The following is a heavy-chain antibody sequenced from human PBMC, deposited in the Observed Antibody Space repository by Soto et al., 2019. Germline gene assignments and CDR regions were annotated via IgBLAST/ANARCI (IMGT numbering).Heavy chain of an antibody. V-gene: IGHV1-2*02. Sequence: QVQLVQSGAEVKQPGDSVKVSCKASGYTFSAHYMHWVRQAPGQGLEWMGWINSKNGDTKYARDSQGSVIMTRVTSINTAYMELRSLTSDDTAIYYCGRGTGTSWFDLWGQGTLVTVSS. J-gene: IGHJ5*02. CDR2: INSKNGDT. CDR3: GRGTGTSWFDL. CDR1: GYTFSAHY.